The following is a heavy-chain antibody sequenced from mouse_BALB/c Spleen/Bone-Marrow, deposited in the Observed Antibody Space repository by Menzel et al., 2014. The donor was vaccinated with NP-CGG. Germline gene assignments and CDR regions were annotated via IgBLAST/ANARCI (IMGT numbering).Heavy chain of an antibody. CDR1: GFTFSSFG. Sequence: EVNVVESGGGLVQPGGSRKLSCAASGFTFSSFGMHWVRQAPEKGLEWVAYISSGSSTIYYADTVKGRFTISRDDPKNTLFLQMTSLRSEDTAMYYCAGDVPLYDVGYFDYWGQGTTLTVSS. V-gene: IGHV5-17*02. CDR2: ISSGSSTI. CDR3: AGDVPLYDVGYFDY. D-gene: IGHD2-14*01. J-gene: IGHJ2*01.